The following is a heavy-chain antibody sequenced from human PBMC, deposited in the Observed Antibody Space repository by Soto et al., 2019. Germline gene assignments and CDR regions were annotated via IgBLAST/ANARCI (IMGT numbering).Heavy chain of an antibody. V-gene: IGHV1-58*01. Sequence: RASVKVSCKTSGFMFTSSAVQWVRQARGQRLEWIGWLVVGSGNTHYAQHFQERVTLTRDMSTGTAYMEFSSLRSEDTAVYYCAAVPVLRFLKWLPAYFDYWGQGTLVTVSS. D-gene: IGHD3-3*01. J-gene: IGHJ4*02. CDR3: AAVPVLRFLKWLPAYFDY. CDR1: GFMFTSSA. CDR2: LVVGSGNT.